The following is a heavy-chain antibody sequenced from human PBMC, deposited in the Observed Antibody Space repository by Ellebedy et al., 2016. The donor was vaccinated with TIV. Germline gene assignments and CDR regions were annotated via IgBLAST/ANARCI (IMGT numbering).Heavy chain of an antibody. Sequence: AASVQVSCKVSVYTLTELSMLWVRHPPGKGLEWLGGFEPEDGETIYAQKFQGRVTMTEDTSTDTAYMELSSLRSEDTAVYYCATYGWKGGYFDYWGQGTLVTVSS. V-gene: IGHV1-24*01. CDR1: VYTLTELS. CDR2: FEPEDGET. D-gene: IGHD1-1*01. CDR3: ATYGWKGGYFDY. J-gene: IGHJ4*02.